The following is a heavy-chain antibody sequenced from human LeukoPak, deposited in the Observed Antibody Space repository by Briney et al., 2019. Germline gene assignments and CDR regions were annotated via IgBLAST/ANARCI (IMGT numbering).Heavy chain of an antibody. CDR3: ARHRASGAAAGTLDY. D-gene: IGHD6-13*01. CDR2: IYYSGST. V-gene: IGHV4-39*01. J-gene: IGHJ4*02. CDR1: GGSISSSSYY. Sequence: SSETLSLTCTVSGGSISSSSYYWGWIRQPPGKGLEWIGSIYYSGSTYYNPSLKSRVTISVDTSKNQFSLKLSSVTAADTPVYYCARHRASGAAAGTLDYWGQGTLVTVSS.